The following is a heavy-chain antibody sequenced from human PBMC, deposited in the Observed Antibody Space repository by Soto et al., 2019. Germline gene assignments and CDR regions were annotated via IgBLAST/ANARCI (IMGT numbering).Heavy chain of an antibody. V-gene: IGHV4-39*01. J-gene: IGHJ5*02. CDR1: GGSISSSSCY. Sequence: SETLFLTCTVSGGSISSSSCYWGWIRQPPGKGLEWIGSIYYSGSTYYNPSLKSRVTISVDTSKNQFSLKLSSVTAADTAVYYCARQKRVGATLDWFDPWGQGTLVTVSS. CDR3: ARQKRVGATLDWFDP. CDR2: IYYSGST. D-gene: IGHD1-26*01.